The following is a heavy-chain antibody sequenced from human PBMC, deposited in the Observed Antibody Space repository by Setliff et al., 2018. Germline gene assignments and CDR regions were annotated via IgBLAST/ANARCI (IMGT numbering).Heavy chain of an antibody. CDR2: IYYSGST. D-gene: IGHD5-12*01. J-gene: IGHJ6*03. CDR3: ARDHRDGYNAPYYYYYMDV. Sequence: SETLSLTCTVSGGSISSYYWSWIRQPPGKGLEWIGYIYYSGSTNYNPSLKSRVTISVDTSKNQLSLKLNSVTAADTAGYYCARDHRDGYNAPYYYYYMDVWGKGTTVTVSS. CDR1: GGSISSYY. V-gene: IGHV4-59*01.